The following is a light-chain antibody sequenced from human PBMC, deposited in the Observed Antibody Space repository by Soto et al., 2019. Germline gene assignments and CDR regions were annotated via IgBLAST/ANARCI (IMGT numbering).Light chain of an antibody. CDR2: DAS. CDR3: QQRSNWQVT. CDR1: QSVSSY. J-gene: IGKJ5*01. Sequence: EIVLTQSPCTLSLSPGERATLSCRASQSVSSYLAWYQQKPGQPPRLLIYDASNRATGIPARFSGSGSGTDFTLTIISLEQEDFAVYYCQQRSNWQVTFGQGTLLDI. V-gene: IGKV3-11*01.